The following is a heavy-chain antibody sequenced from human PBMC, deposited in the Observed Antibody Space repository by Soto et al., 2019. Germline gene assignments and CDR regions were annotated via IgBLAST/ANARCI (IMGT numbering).Heavy chain of an antibody. V-gene: IGHV6-1*01. J-gene: IGHJ5*02. CDR1: GDTIYINSAA. CDR2: TYYRSKWYN. CDR3: AYNWNSDNWFDP. D-gene: IGHD1-7*01. Sequence: SQTRSLDYAICGDTIYINSAAWDWIQPSPSRGLEWLGRTYYRSKWYNDYAVSVKSRITINPDTSKNQFSLQLNSVTPEDTAVYYCAYNWNSDNWFDPWGQGNLVTVSS.